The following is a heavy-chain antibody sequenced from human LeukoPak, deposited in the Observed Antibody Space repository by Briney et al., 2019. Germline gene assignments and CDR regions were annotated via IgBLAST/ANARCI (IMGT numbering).Heavy chain of an antibody. D-gene: IGHD6-13*01. CDR3: ARDLIAATEY. Sequence: PGGSLRLSCAASGFTFSSYGMHWVRQAPGKGLEWVAFIRYDGSNKYYADSVKGRFTISRDNSKNTLYLQMNSLRAEDTAVYYCARDLIAATEYWGQGTLVTVSS. CDR1: GFTFSSYG. V-gene: IGHV3-30*02. J-gene: IGHJ4*02. CDR2: IRYDGSNK.